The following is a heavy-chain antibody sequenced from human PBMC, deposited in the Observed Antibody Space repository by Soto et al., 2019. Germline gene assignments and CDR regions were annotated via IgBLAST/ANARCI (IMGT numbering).Heavy chain of an antibody. CDR3: AKNYYFDY. CDR2: INVDSTT. J-gene: IGHJ4*02. V-gene: IGHV3-23*01. Sequence: QPGGSLRLSCVASGFTFSNYAMSWVRQAPGKGLEWVSSINVDSTTYYADSVKGRFTISRDNSKNTLYLQMNSLRAEDTAVYYCAKNYYFDYWGQGTLVTVSS. CDR1: GFTFSNYA.